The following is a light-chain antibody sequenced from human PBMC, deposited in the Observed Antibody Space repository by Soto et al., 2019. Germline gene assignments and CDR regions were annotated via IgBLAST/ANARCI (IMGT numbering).Light chain of an antibody. CDR1: QTIGTN. CDR2: GAS. J-gene: IGKJ1*01. CDR3: RQYYNWPPWT. V-gene: IGKV3-15*01. Sequence: IVLTQSPATLSVSPGERATLSCRASQTIGTNLVWYQQKPGQAPRLLLYGASTRATGVPARFSGSGSGTDFTLTVSSLQSEDFAVYYCRQYYNWPPWTFGLGTKVDIK.